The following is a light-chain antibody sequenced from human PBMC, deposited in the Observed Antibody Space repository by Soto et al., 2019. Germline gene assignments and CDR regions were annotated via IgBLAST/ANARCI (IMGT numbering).Light chain of an antibody. CDR1: QRFGSW. CDR3: QQYGSSSPWT. V-gene: IGKV1-5*03. Sequence: DIQMTQSPSTLSASVGDRVTITCRASQRFGSWLAWYQQKPGKAPKLLIYKASSLESGVPSRFSGSGSGTEFSLTISSLQPDDFASYHCQQYGSSSPWTFGQGTKVEIK. CDR2: KAS. J-gene: IGKJ1*01.